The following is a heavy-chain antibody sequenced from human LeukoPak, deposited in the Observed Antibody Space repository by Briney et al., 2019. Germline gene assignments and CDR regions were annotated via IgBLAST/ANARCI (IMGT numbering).Heavy chain of an antibody. V-gene: IGHV4-39*01. D-gene: IGHD2-21*02. J-gene: IGHJ6*02. CDR1: GDSISTSTYY. CDR3: ASRWAYCGGDCYPTLEYYYSAMDV. Sequence: SETLSLTCTVSGDSISTSTYYWGWIRQSPGKGLEWIGSIHYSGNTYSNPSLKSRFTISVYTAKNQFSRKLRYVTAAGGAWDYCASRWAYCGGDCYPTLEYYYSAMDVWGQGPTVTVSS. CDR2: IHYSGNT.